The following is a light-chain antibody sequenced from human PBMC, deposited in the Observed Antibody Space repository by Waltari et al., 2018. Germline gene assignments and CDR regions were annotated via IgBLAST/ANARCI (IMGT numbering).Light chain of an antibody. Sequence: EILMTQSPATLSVSPGERATLSCRASQSVSSTLAWYQQKPGQAPRLLIYDASTRATGIPARCSGSASGTEFTLTISSLQSEDFAVYYCQQYSNWYTFGQGTKLEIK. CDR1: QSVSST. CDR2: DAS. V-gene: IGKV3-15*01. CDR3: QQYSNWYT. J-gene: IGKJ2*01.